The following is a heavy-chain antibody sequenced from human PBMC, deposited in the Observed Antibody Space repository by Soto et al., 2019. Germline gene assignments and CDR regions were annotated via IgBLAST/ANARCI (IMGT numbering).Heavy chain of an antibody. D-gene: IGHD3-10*01. CDR3: ARQSISMVRLGAFDI. J-gene: IGHJ3*02. CDR2: IYYSGST. V-gene: IGHV4-59*08. Sequence: QVQLQESGPGLVKPSETLSLTCTVSGGSISNYYWSWIRQPPGKGLEWIGYIYYSGSTNYNPSLKSRVTISVDTSKNQFSLKLTSVTAAETAVYYCARQSISMVRLGAFDIWGQGTMVTVSS. CDR1: GGSISNYY.